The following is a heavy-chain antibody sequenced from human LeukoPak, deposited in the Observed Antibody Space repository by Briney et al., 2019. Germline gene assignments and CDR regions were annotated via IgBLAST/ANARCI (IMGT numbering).Heavy chain of an antibody. CDR1: GFSLSTSGVG. J-gene: IGHJ5*02. CDR2: IYWNDDK. V-gene: IGHV2-5*01. Sequence: SGPTLVKPTQHLTLTCTFSGFSLSTSGVGVGWIRQPPGKALEWLALIYWNDDKRYSPSLKSRLTITKDTSKNQVVLTMTNMDPVDTATYYCAHREGYCSSTSCYTRWFDPWGQGTLVTVSS. D-gene: IGHD2-2*02. CDR3: AHREGYCSSTSCYTRWFDP.